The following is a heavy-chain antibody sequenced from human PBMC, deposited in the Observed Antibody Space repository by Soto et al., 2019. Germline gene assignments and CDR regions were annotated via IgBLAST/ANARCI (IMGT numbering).Heavy chain of an antibody. CDR3: ARGQGCSSTSCYPPHYYYYYGMDV. D-gene: IGHD2-2*01. CDR1: GGSISSYY. J-gene: IGHJ6*02. V-gene: IGHV4-59*08. CDR2: IYYSGST. Sequence: SETLSLTCTVSGGSISSYYWSWIRQPPGKGLEWIGYIYYSGSTNYNPSLKSRVTISVDTSKNQFSLKLSSVTAADTAVYYCARGQGCSSTSCYPPHYYYYYGMDVWGQGTTVTVSS.